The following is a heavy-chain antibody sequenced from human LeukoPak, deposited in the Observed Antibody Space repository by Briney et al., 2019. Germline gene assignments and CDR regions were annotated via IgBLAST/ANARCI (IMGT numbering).Heavy chain of an antibody. J-gene: IGHJ6*03. CDR2: IRYDGSNK. Sequence: GGSLRLSCAASGFTFSSYGMHRVRQAPGKGLEWVAFIRYDGSNKYYADSVKGQFTIPRDNSKNTLYLQMNSLRAEDTAVYYCAKGPQNPPYSSGWYNPGYYYYMDVWGKGTTVTISS. CDR1: GFTFSSYG. CDR3: AKGPQNPPYSSGWYNPGYYYYMDV. D-gene: IGHD6-19*01. V-gene: IGHV3-30*02.